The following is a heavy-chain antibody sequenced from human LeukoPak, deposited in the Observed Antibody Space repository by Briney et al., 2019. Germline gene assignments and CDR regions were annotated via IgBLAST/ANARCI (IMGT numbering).Heavy chain of an antibody. CDR3: AGSRSSGSYYKSFDY. J-gene: IGHJ4*02. CDR2: IYYSGSA. Sequence: PSETLSLTCTVSGGSISSSSYYWGWIRQPPGKGLEWIGSIYYSGSAYYNPSLKSRVSISVDTSKNQFSLKLSSVTAADTAVYYCAGSRSSGSYYKSFDYWGQGTLVTVSS. D-gene: IGHD1-26*01. CDR1: GGSISSSSYY. V-gene: IGHV4-39*01.